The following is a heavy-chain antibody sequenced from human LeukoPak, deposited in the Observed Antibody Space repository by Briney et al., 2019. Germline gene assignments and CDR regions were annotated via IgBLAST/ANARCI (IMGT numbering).Heavy chain of an antibody. J-gene: IGHJ4*02. Sequence: SETLSPTCAVYGGSFSGYYWSWIRQPPGKGLEWIGEINHSGSTNYNPSLKSRVTISVDTSKNQFSLKLSSVTAADTAVYYCARGRQQQLVLRDFDYWGQGTLVTVS. CDR2: INHSGST. CDR3: ARGRQQQLVLRDFDY. V-gene: IGHV4-34*01. CDR1: GGSFSGYY. D-gene: IGHD6-13*01.